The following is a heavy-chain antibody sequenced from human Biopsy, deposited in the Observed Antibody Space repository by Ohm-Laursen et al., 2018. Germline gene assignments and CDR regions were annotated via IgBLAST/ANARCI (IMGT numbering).Heavy chain of an antibody. J-gene: IGHJ4*02. CDR1: GFTFTSYG. CDR3: ASLGRYCSGENCYGIDY. CDR2: ISAYNGVT. V-gene: IGHV1-18*01. D-gene: IGHD2-15*01. Sequence: ASVKVSCKASGFTFTSYGFTWVRQAPGQGLEWMGWISAYNGVTKYAQNLQDRVTMTTDTSTSTIYMELRSLRSDDTAVYYCASLGRYCSGENCYGIDYWGQGTLVTVSS.